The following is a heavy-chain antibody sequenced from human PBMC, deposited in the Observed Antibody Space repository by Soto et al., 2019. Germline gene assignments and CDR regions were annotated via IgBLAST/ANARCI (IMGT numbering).Heavy chain of an antibody. Sequence: GGSLRLSCTASGFTFGDYAMSWFRQAPGKGLEWVGFIRSKAYGGTTEYAASVKGRFTISRDDSKSIAYLQMNSLKTEDTAVYYCTATDGTTPYYFDYWGQGTLVTVSS. CDR3: TATDGTTPYYFDY. V-gene: IGHV3-49*03. CDR2: IRSKAYGGTT. CDR1: GFTFGDYA. D-gene: IGHD1-1*01. J-gene: IGHJ4*02.